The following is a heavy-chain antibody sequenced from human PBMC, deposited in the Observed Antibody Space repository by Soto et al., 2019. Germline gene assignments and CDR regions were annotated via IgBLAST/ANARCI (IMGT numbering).Heavy chain of an antibody. V-gene: IGHV4-38-2*02. J-gene: IGHJ5*02. CDR1: GYSISSSYY. D-gene: IGHD4-17*01. CDR3: ARDHLTTSRWPWFDP. CDR2: IYHSGST. Sequence: SETLSLTCAVSGYSISSSYYCGWIRQPPGNGLEWSGSIYHSGSTYYNPSLKSRFTIPVDTSKNQFSLKLSSVTAADTAVYYCARDHLTTSRWPWFDPWGQGTLVTVSS.